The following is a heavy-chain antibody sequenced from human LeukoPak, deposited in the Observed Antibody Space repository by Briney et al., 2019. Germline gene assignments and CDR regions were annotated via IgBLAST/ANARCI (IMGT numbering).Heavy chain of an antibody. Sequence: SETLCLTCTVSGSSFNSDDQYWNWIRQSPGKGLEWIGSIHTSGMLYNNPSLESRVNMSRATSKNQFSLNLNSVTAANTAVYFCSRGLDSRKLGYWGQGILVTVSS. V-gene: IGHV4-31*03. CDR3: SRGLDSRKLGY. CDR2: IHTSGML. J-gene: IGHJ4*02. D-gene: IGHD3-22*01. CDR1: GSSFNSDDQY.